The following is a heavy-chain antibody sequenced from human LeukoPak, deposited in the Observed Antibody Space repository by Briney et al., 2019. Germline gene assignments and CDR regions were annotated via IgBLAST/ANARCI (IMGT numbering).Heavy chain of an antibody. J-gene: IGHJ4*02. D-gene: IGHD3-10*01. Sequence: SETLSLTCAVYGGSLSDYYWDWIRQPPGKGLEWIGEINRGGNTNYNPSLESRVTVSVDTSKQQFSLKLISVTAADTAIYYCARRRDSGFDYWGQGRLVTVSS. CDR2: INRGGNT. V-gene: IGHV4-34*01. CDR3: ARRRDSGFDY. CDR1: GGSLSDYY.